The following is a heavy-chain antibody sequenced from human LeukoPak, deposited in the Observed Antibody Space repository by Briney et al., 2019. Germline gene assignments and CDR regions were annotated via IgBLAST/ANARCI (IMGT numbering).Heavy chain of an antibody. CDR2: IKQGGSEK. Sequence: PGGSLTLSCTASGFSFSSYWMSWVRQAPGKGLEWVANIKQGGSEKYYVGSVKGRFTLSRDNAKNSLDLQVNSLRAEDRAVYYCARVVGSGGYREYFVSWGQGNLVTVSS. CDR1: GFSFSSYW. D-gene: IGHD6-19*01. CDR3: ARVVGSGGYREYFVS. V-gene: IGHV3-7*01. J-gene: IGHJ4*02.